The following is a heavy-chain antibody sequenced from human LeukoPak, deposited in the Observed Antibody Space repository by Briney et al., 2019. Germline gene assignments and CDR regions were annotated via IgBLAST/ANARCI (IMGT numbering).Heavy chain of an antibody. Sequence: PSETLSLTCTVSGDSISSSSYYWGWIRQPPGTGLEWIGSIYYSGSTYYNPSLKSRVTISVDTSKNQFSLKLSSVTAADTAVYYCARLRPRPHDAFDIWGQGTKVTVSS. CDR1: GDSISSSSYY. CDR3: ARLRPRPHDAFDI. CDR2: IYYSGST. J-gene: IGHJ3*02. V-gene: IGHV4-39*01.